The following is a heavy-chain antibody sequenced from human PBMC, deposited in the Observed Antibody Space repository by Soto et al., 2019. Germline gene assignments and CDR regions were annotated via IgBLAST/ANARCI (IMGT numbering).Heavy chain of an antibody. V-gene: IGHV3-30-3*02. D-gene: IGHD3-22*01. CDR2: ISYDVSKK. CDR3: ATDGTEYFESSGYEGFLQH. Sequence: GAPLGVSWSAAIIHFIIYSMHCVRQTPGMGLRWVTVISYDVSKKYYADSVKGRFTISRDKSQSTLHLQMTGRRAEDTAVYYCATDGTEYFESSGYEGFLQHWGQGTLVTVSS. J-gene: IGHJ1*01. CDR1: IIHFIIYS.